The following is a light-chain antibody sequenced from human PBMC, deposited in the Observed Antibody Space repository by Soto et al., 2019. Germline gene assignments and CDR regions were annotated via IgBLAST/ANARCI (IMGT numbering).Light chain of an antibody. CDR3: QQYDTLPIT. J-gene: IGKJ5*01. Sequence: DIQMTQSPSSLSASVGDRVSITCQASQDITNYLNWYQQKPGKAPELLIHDSSNLETGVPSRFSGSGSGTYFSFTISSLQPEDIATYYCQQYDTLPITFGQGTRLEIK. V-gene: IGKV1-33*01. CDR2: DSS. CDR1: QDITNY.